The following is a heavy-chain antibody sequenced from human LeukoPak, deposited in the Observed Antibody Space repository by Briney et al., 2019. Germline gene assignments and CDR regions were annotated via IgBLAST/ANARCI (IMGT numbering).Heavy chain of an antibody. CDR3: AREPNTVINYYYYMDV. D-gene: IGHD4-11*01. CDR1: GGSISSYY. CDR2: IYYSGST. V-gene: IGHV4-59*01. J-gene: IGHJ6*03. Sequence: SETLSLTCTGSGGSISSYYWSWIRQPPGKGLEWIGYIYYSGSTNYNPSLKSRVTISVDTSKNQFSLKLSSVTAADTAVYYCAREPNTVINYYYYMDVWGKGTTVTVSS.